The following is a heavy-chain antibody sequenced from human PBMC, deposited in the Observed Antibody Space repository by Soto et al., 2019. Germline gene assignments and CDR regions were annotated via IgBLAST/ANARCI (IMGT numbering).Heavy chain of an antibody. V-gene: IGHV4-34*01. CDR3: ASALPGLYYGSGSYYNADY. J-gene: IGHJ4*02. CDR1: GGSFSGYY. Sequence: SETLSLTCAVYGGSFSGYYWSWIRQPPGKGLEWIGEINHSGSTNYNPSLKSRVTISVDRSKNQFSLKRSSVTAADTVVYYCASALPGLYYGSGSYYNADYWGQGTLVTVSS. CDR2: INHSGST. D-gene: IGHD3-10*01.